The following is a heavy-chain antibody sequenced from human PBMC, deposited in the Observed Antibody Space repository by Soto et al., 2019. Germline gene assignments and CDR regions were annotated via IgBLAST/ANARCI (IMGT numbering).Heavy chain of an antibody. CDR1: GFTFSSYA. CDR3: AKSDLVVAAPSTRMGSPCDY. D-gene: IGHD2-15*01. Sequence: GGSLRLSCAASGFTFSSYAMSWVRQAPGKGLEWVSAISGSGGSTYYADSVKGRFTISRDNSKNTLYLQMNSLRAEDTAVYYRAKSDLVVAAPSTRMGSPCDYWGQGTLVTVSS. J-gene: IGHJ4*02. V-gene: IGHV3-23*01. CDR2: ISGSGGST.